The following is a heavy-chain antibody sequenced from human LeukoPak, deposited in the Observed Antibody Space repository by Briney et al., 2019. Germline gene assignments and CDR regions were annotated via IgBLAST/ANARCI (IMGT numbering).Heavy chain of an antibody. V-gene: IGHV3-21*05. Sequence: PGGSLRLSCAAFGFMFRSDAMSWVRQAPGKGLEWVSYISSSSYTNYADSVKGRFTISRDNAKNSLYLQMNSLRAEDTAVYYCARDGYYDSSGYPSDFGYWGQGTLVTVSS. CDR1: GFMFRSDA. D-gene: IGHD3-22*01. CDR2: ISSSSYT. J-gene: IGHJ4*02. CDR3: ARDGYYDSSGYPSDFGY.